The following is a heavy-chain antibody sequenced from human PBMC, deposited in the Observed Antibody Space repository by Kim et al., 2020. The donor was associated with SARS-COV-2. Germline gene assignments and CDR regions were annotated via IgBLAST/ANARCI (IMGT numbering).Heavy chain of an antibody. Sequence: ASVKVSCKASGYTFTSYGISWVRQAPGQGLEWMGWISAYNGNTNYAQKLQGRDTMTTDTSTSTAYMELRSLRSDDTAVYYCARSGHLWFGELLYKYNWFDPWGQGTLVTVSS. V-gene: IGHV1-18*01. CDR2: ISAYNGNT. J-gene: IGHJ5*02. D-gene: IGHD3-10*01. CDR3: ARSGHLWFGELLYKYNWFDP. CDR1: GYTFTSYG.